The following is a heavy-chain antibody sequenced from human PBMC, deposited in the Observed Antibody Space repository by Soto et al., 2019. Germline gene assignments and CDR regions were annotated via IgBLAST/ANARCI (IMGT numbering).Heavy chain of an antibody. CDR1: EXXXSNYX. CDR3: XRGLXXXXXRSGLHY. Sequence: ESXGGLVQPGXSLRLSCVXSEXXXSNYXMNWVRQAPGKXLXWVSYISYTGSTIYYADSVRGRFTISRDNSKNSLYLQMNSLRAXDTAVXXCXRGLXXXXXRSGLHYWGQGTLVTVSS. CDR2: ISYTGSTI. D-gene: IGHD1-26*01. J-gene: IGHJ4*02. V-gene: IGHV3-48*03.